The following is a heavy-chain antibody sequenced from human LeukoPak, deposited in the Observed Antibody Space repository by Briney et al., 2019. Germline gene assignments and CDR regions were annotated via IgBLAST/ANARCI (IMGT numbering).Heavy chain of an antibody. V-gene: IGHV4-34*01. CDR3: ARLLPAAIWGYRNWFDP. J-gene: IGHJ5*02. Sequence: PSETLSLTCAVYGGSFSGYYWSWIRQPPGKGLEWIGEINHSGSTNYNPSLKSRVTISVDTSKNQFSLKLSSVTAADTAVYYCARLLPAAIWGYRNWFDPWGQGTLVTVSS. CDR1: GGSFSGYY. D-gene: IGHD2-2*02. CDR2: INHSGST.